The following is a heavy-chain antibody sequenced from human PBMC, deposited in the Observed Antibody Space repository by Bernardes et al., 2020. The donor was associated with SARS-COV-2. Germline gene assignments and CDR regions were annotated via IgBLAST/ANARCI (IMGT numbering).Heavy chain of an antibody. CDR1: GFTFSNFG. Sequence: VGSLILSCAASGFTFSNFGMHWVRQAPGQGLEWVAFIWYDGSNKDYADSVKGRFTISRDNSKNIVYLQMNSLRAEDTAVYYCARAPAGESGGNWGQGTLVSVSS. D-gene: IGHD2-15*01. CDR2: IWYDGSNK. J-gene: IGHJ4*02. CDR3: ARAPAGESGGN. V-gene: IGHV3-33*01.